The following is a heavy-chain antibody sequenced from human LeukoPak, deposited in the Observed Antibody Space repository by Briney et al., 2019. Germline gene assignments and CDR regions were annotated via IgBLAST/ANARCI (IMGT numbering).Heavy chain of an antibody. CDR1: GFTFSNYG. CDR2: ISYDGSNK. V-gene: IGHV3-30*03. D-gene: IGHD1-1*01. J-gene: IGHJ4*02. CDR3: TRDWNDLDY. Sequence: GGSLRLSCSASGFTFSNYGMHWVRQAPGKGLEWVAVISYDGSNKYYADSVKGRFTISRDNSRNMLYLQMNSLRAEDTAVYYSTRDWNDLDYWGQGTLVTVSS.